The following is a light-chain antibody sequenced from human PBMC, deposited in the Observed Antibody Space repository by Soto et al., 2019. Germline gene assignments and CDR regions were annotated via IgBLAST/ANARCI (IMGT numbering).Light chain of an antibody. J-gene: IGKJ1*01. V-gene: IGKV3D-15*01. CDR1: QSVSSF. Sequence: EIVVTQCPGTLTLSPSALATPSGRASQSVSSFLAWYQQKPGQAPRLLIYDASSRAAGIPARFSGGGSGTEFTLTISSLQSEDFVVYYCQQYNYWPQTFGQGTKV. CDR3: QQYNYWPQT. CDR2: DAS.